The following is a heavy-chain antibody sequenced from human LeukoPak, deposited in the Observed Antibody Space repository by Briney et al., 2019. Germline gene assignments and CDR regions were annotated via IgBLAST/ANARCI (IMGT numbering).Heavy chain of an antibody. CDR1: GFTFSSYS. Sequence: PGGSLRLSCAASGFTFSSYSMNWVRQAPGKGLEWVSSISSSSSYIYYADSVKGRFTISRDNAKNSLYLQMSSLRAEDTAVYYCARDTGYCSGGSCYSFTYWGQGTLVTVSS. D-gene: IGHD2-15*01. V-gene: IGHV3-21*01. J-gene: IGHJ4*02. CDR3: ARDTGYCSGGSCYSFTY. CDR2: ISSSSSYI.